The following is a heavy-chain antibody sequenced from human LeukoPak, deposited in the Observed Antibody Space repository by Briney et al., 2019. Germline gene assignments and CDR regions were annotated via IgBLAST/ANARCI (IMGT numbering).Heavy chain of an antibody. CDR2: IDPSDSYT. D-gene: IGHD1-7*01. J-gene: IGHJ5*02. CDR3: ARTVVGEEELLDNWFDP. CDR1: GYSFTSYW. V-gene: IGHV5-10-1*01. Sequence: KPGESLRISCKGSGYSFTSYWISWVRQMPGKGLEWMGRIDPSDSYTNYSPSFQGHVTISADKSISTAYLQWSSLKASDTAMYYCARTVVGEEELLDNWFDPWGQGTLVTVSS.